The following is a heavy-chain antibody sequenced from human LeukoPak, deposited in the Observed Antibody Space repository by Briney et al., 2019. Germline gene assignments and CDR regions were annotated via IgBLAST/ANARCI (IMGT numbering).Heavy chain of an antibody. J-gene: IGHJ5*02. Sequence: SETLSLTCTVSGGSISSYDWSWIRPPAGKGLEWIGRIYTSGSTNYNPSLKSRVTMSVDTSKNQFSLKLSSVTAADTAVYYCARVGAAAGWFDPRGQGTLVTVSS. CDR1: GGSISSYD. V-gene: IGHV4-4*07. CDR2: IYTSGST. CDR3: ARVGAAAGWFDP. D-gene: IGHD6-13*01.